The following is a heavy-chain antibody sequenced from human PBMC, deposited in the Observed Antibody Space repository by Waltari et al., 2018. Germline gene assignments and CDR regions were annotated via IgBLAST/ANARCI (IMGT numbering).Heavy chain of an antibody. CDR2: IYTSGST. Sequence: QVQLQESGPGLVKPSQTLSLTCTVSGGSISSGSYYWSWIRQPAGKGLEWIGRIYTSGSTNYNPSLRSRVTKSVDTSKNQFSLKLSSVTAADTAVYYCASRRWNSEYWGQGTLVTVSS. CDR3: ASRRWNSEY. J-gene: IGHJ4*02. D-gene: IGHD1-7*01. V-gene: IGHV4-61*02. CDR1: GGSISSGSYY.